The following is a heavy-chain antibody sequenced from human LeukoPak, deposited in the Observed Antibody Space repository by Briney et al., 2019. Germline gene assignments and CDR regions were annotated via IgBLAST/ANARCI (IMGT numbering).Heavy chain of an antibody. CDR1: GGSISSGGYY. D-gene: IGHD6-19*01. CDR3: ARAKGSYRGVAGPLGMDV. V-gene: IGHV4-31*03. Sequence: SSETLSLTCTVSGGSISSGGYYWGWIRQHPGKGLEWIGYIYYSGSTYYNPSLKSRVTISVDTSKNQFSLKLSSVTAADTAVYYCARAKGSYRGVAGPLGMDVWGQGTTVAVSS. CDR2: IYYSGST. J-gene: IGHJ6*02.